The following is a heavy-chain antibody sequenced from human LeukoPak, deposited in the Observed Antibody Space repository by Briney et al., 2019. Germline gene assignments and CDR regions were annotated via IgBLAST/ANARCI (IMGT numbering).Heavy chain of an antibody. CDR2: INPSGGST. Sequence: GASVKVSCKASGYTFTSYYMHWVRQAPGQGLEWMGIINPSGGSTGYAQKFQGRVTMTRDTSTSTVYMELSSLRSEDTAVYYCARDRQVRGAAGPRLGGYYGMDVWGQGTTVTVSS. D-gene: IGHD6-13*01. V-gene: IGHV1-46*01. CDR3: ARDRQVRGAAGPRLGGYYGMDV. CDR1: GYTFTSYY. J-gene: IGHJ6*02.